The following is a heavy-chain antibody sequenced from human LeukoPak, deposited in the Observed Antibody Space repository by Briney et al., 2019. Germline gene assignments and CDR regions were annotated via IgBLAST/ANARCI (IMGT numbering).Heavy chain of an antibody. V-gene: IGHV3-7*03. D-gene: IGHD1-7*01. CDR3: AKGIRGTTGYYFDY. CDR2: IKQDGSVQ. J-gene: IGHJ4*02. CDR1: GFTFSSFW. Sequence: GGSLRLSCAASGFTFSSFWMSWVRQAPGKGLEWVANIKQDGSVQYYVDSVKGRFTISRDNAKNSLYLQMNSLRAEDMALYYCAKGIRGTTGYYFDYWGQGTLVTVSS.